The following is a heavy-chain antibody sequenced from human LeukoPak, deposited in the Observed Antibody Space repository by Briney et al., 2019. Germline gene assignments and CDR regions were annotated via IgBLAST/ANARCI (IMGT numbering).Heavy chain of an antibody. CDR1: GGSISSGGYS. V-gene: IGHV4-30-2*01. Sequence: KPSETLSLTCAVSGGSISSGGYSWSWTRQPPGKGLEWIGYIYHSGSTYYNPSLKSRVTISVDRSKNQFSLKLSSVTAADTAVYYCARSALPERRIRSSSWYYFDYWGQGTLVTVSS. D-gene: IGHD6-13*01. J-gene: IGHJ4*02. CDR3: ARSALPERRIRSSSWYYFDY. CDR2: IYHSGST.